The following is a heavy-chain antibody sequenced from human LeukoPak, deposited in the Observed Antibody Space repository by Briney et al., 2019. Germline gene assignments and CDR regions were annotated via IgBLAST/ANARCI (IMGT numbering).Heavy chain of an antibody. V-gene: IGHV1-2*02. CDR2: INPDGGVT. Sequence: ASVKLSCKASGYSFTGYYIHWVRQAPGQGLEWMGWINPDGGVTKSAQNFQGRVTMTRDKSINTVYMELSGLTSDDTALYYCARGPNHYYYMDFWGTGTTVSVSS. J-gene: IGHJ6*03. CDR1: GYSFTGYY. D-gene: IGHD2-8*01. CDR3: ARGPNHYYYMDF.